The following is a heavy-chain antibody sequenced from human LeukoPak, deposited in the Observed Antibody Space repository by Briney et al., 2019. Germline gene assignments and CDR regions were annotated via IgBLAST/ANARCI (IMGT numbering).Heavy chain of an antibody. D-gene: IGHD3-22*01. CDR1: GGSISSSSYY. CDR3: ARGPHERSGYPDD. Sequence: KPSETLSLTCTVSGGSISSSSYYWGWVRQPPGKGLEWIGSIYYSGSTYYNPSLKSRVTISVDTSKNQFSLKLSSVTAADTAVYYCARGPHERSGYPDDWGQGTLVIVSS. V-gene: IGHV4-39*07. J-gene: IGHJ4*02. CDR2: IYYSGST.